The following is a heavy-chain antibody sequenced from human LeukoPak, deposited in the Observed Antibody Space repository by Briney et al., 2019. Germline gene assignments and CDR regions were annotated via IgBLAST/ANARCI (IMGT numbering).Heavy chain of an antibody. D-gene: IGHD3-16*01. CDR2: ISYDGSNK. V-gene: IGHV3-30-3*01. Sequence: GRSLRLSCAASGFTFSSYAMHWVRQAPGKGLEWVAVISYDGSNKYYADSVKGRFTISRDNSKNTLYLQMNSLRAEDTAVYYCARDLSYDYVWGSYLDYWGQGILVTVSS. CDR3: ARDLSYDYVWGSYLDY. J-gene: IGHJ4*02. CDR1: GFTFSSYA.